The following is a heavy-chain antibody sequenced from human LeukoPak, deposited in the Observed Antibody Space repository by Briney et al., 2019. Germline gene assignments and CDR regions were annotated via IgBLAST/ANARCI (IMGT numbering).Heavy chain of an antibody. V-gene: IGHV3-23*01. CDR3: AKDFLSSAYSSSWYLDY. J-gene: IGHJ4*02. D-gene: IGHD6-13*01. CDR1: GFTFSTAW. CDR2: ISGSGGST. Sequence: GGSLRLSCAASGFTFSTAWMNWVRQAPGKGLEWVSGISGSGGSTCYADSVKGRFTISRDNSKNTLYLQMNSLRAEDTAVYYCAKDFLSSAYSSSWYLDYWGQGTLVTVSS.